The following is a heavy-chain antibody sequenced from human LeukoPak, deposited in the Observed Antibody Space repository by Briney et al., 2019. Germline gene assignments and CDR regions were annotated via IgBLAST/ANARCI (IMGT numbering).Heavy chain of an antibody. CDR2: VLYTGIT. CDR1: GGSISGSDYC. Sequence: ASETLSLTCTVSGGSISGSDYCWGWVRQPPGKGLEWIGSVLYTGITNYNPSLKSRLSISVDMSKTQFSLRLSSVTAADTAVYYCARQDYADAFYNWGQRTLVTVSS. J-gene: IGHJ4*02. D-gene: IGHD4-17*01. CDR3: ARQDYADAFYN. V-gene: IGHV4-39*01.